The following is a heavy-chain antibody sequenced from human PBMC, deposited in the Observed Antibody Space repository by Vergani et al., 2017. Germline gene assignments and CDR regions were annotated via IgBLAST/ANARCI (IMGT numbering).Heavy chain of an antibody. D-gene: IGHD5-18*01. CDR3: ARPDTAMVI. J-gene: IGHJ4*02. CDR1: VGTFSSYA. V-gene: IGHV1-69*01. CDR2: TIPIFGTA. Sequence: QVQLVQSGAEVKKPGSSVKVSCKASVGTFSSYAISWVRQAPGQGLEWMGGTIPIFGTATYAQTFQGRVTITADECTSTAYMELSSLRSEDTAVYYCARPDTAMVIWGQGTLVTVSS.